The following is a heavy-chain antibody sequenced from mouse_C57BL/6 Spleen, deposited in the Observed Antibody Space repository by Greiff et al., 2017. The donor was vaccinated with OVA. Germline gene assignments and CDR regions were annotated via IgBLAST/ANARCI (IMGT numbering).Heavy chain of an antibody. CDR1: GFNIKDDY. J-gene: IGHJ2*01. CDR2: IDPENGYT. V-gene: IGHV14-4*01. CDR3: TTDYGSSDGFDD. Sequence: VQLQQSGAELVRPGASVKLSCTASGFNIKDDYMNWVKQRPEQGLEWIGWIDPENGYTEYASKFQGKATITADTSSNTAYLQLSSLTSEDTAVYYCTTDYGSSDGFDDWGQGATLTVSS. D-gene: IGHD1-1*01.